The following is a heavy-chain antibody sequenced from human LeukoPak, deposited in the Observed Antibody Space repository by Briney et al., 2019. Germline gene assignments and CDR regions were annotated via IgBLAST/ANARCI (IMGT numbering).Heavy chain of an antibody. D-gene: IGHD6-19*01. Sequence: ASVNVSCKASGYTFTGYYMHWVRQAPGQGLEWMGWINPNSGGTNYAQKFQGRVTMTRDTSISTAYMELSRLRSDDTAVYYCARWSWAVAGGQFDYWGQGTLVTVSS. CDR2: INPNSGGT. J-gene: IGHJ4*02. CDR1: GYTFTGYY. V-gene: IGHV1-2*02. CDR3: ARWSWAVAGGQFDY.